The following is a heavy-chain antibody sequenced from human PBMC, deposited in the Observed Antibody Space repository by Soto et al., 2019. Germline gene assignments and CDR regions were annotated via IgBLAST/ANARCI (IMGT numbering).Heavy chain of an antibody. Sequence: QVQLQESDPGLVKPSETLSLTCTVSGGSISSYYWSWIRQPPGKGLEWIGYIYYSGSTNYNPSLKSRVTISVDTSKNQFSLKLSSVTAADTAVYHCARRYGASFDYWGQGTLVTVSS. J-gene: IGHJ4*02. CDR2: IYYSGST. V-gene: IGHV4-59*01. D-gene: IGHD4-17*01. CDR3: ARRYGASFDY. CDR1: GGSISSYY.